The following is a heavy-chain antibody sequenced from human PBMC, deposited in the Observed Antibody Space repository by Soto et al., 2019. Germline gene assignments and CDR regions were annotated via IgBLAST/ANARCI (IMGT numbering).Heavy chain of an antibody. V-gene: IGHV3-48*02. CDR3: ARDCGKGYGMDV. Sequence: GGSLRLSCAASGFTFSNYNMNWVRQAPGKGLEWVSYISSRSSIIYYADSVKGRFAISRDNAKNSLYLQMNSLRDEDTAVYYCARDCGKGYGMDVWGQGTTVTVSS. CDR2: ISSRSSII. J-gene: IGHJ6*02. CDR1: GFTFSNYN.